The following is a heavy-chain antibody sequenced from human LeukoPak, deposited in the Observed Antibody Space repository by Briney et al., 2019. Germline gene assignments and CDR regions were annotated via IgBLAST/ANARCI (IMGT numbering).Heavy chain of an antibody. CDR1: GFTFSSYA. D-gene: IGHD1-26*01. CDR3: AKNIFRIVGATAFDY. Sequence: PGGSLRLSCAASGFTFSSYAMSWVRQAPGKGLEWVSAISGSGGSTYYADSVKGRFTISRDNSKNTLYLQMNSLRAEDTAVYYCAKNIFRIVGATAFDYWGQGTLVTVPS. V-gene: IGHV3-23*01. CDR2: ISGSGGST. J-gene: IGHJ4*02.